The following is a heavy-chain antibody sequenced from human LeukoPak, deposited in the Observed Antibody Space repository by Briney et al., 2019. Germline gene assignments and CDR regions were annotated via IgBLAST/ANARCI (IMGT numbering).Heavy chain of an antibody. CDR3: ANLLLRGGSGAFDI. V-gene: IGHV3-9*01. Sequence: GGSLRLSCAASGFTFDDYAMHWVRQAPGKGLEWSSGISWNSGSIGYADSVKGRFTISRDNAKNSLYLQMNSLRAEDTALYYCANLLLRGGSGAFDIWGQGTMVTVSS. J-gene: IGHJ3*02. D-gene: IGHD3-22*01. CDR1: GFTFDDYA. CDR2: ISWNSGSI.